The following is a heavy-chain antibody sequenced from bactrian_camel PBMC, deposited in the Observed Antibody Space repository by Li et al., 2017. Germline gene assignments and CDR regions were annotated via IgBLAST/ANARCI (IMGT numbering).Heavy chain of an antibody. Sequence: HVQLVESGGGSVQVGGSLKLSCAGYTSRTNVVAWFRQAPGKEREGVAAIFFTTGGPSTYYAASVKGRFTISQDNAKNTLYLQMNSLKPEDTGMYYYAAYRGSWGLGMTLSPNPYEYWGQGTQVTVS. CDR2: IFFTTGGPST. CDR1: YTSRTNV. D-gene: IGHD5*01. CDR3: AAYRGSWGLGMTLSPNPYEY. V-gene: IGHV3S1*01. J-gene: IGHJ4*01.